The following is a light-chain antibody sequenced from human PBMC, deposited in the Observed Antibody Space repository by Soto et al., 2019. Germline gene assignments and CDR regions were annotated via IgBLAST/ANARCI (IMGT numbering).Light chain of an antibody. Sequence: DIQITQSPSTLSASVGARVTMTCRASQSVSNWLAWYQQKPGKAPKLLIYDASTLEGGVPSRFSGSGSGTEFTLTISSLQPDDSATYYCQQYNSYWTFGQGTKVDIK. CDR1: QSVSNW. V-gene: IGKV1-5*01. CDR3: QQYNSYWT. CDR2: DAS. J-gene: IGKJ1*01.